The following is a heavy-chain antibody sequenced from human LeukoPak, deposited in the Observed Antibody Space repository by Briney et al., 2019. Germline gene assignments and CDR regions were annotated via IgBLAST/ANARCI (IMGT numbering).Heavy chain of an antibody. CDR2: IYYSGST. V-gene: IGHV4-59*01. Sequence: SETLSLTCTVSGGSISSYYWSWIRQPPGKGLEWIGYIYYSGSTNYHPSLKSRVTISVDTSKNQFSLKLSSVTAADTAVYYCARTDSSGYYFKSRDPLDAFDIWGQGTMVTVSS. D-gene: IGHD3-22*01. J-gene: IGHJ3*02. CDR1: GGSISSYY. CDR3: ARTDSSGYYFKSRDPLDAFDI.